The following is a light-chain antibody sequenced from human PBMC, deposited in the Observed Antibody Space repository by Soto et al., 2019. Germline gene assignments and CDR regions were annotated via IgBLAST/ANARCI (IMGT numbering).Light chain of an antibody. CDR3: QQYSSAST. J-gene: IGKJ1*01. CDR2: RAS. Sequence: DVQMTQSPSTLSASVGDRVTITCRASQSINNWLAWYQQKPGKAPKLLIYRASSLENGVPSRFSGRGSGTQFIFTITSLQPDDFATYYCQQYSSASTFGQGTKVEI. CDR1: QSINNW. V-gene: IGKV1-5*03.